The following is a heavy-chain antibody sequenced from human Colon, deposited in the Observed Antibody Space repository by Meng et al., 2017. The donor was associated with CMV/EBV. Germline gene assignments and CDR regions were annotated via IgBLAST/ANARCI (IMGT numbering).Heavy chain of an antibody. CDR2: AYYRSKWYN. CDR1: GDSISSNSAA. D-gene: IGHD3-10*01. J-gene: IGHJ6*02. CDR3: ARVLLWFGGRQYYGMDV. Sequence: SQSPSLTGDISGDSISSNSAAWNWIRLSPSRGLEWLGRAYYRSKWYNDYAVSVKSRITINGDTSKNQFSLHLNSVTPEDTAVYYCARVLLWFGGRQYYGMDVWGRGTTVTVSS. V-gene: IGHV6-1*01.